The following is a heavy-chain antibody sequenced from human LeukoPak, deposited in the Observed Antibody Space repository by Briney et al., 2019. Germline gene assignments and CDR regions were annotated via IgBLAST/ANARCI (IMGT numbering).Heavy chain of an antibody. J-gene: IGHJ4*02. Sequence: GGSLRLSCAASGFTFSSYAMHWVRQAPGKGLEXXXXXXYDGSNKYYADSVKGRFTISRDNSKNTLYLQMNSLRAEDTAVYYCARDPGYYYDSSAFYPDYWGQGTLVTVSS. D-gene: IGHD3-22*01. CDR1: GFTFSSYA. V-gene: IGHV3-30-3*01. CDR2: XXYDGSNK. CDR3: ARDPGYYYDSSAFYPDY.